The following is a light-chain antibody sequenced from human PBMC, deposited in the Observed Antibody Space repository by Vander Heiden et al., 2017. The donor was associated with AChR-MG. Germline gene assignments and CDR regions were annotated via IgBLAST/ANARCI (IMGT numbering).Light chain of an antibody. Sequence: EIVFTQSPATLSLSPGERATLSCRASQSVSSYLAWYQQKPGQAPRLLIYDASNRATGIPARFSGSGSGTDFTLTISSREPEDFAVYYCQQQCKWHAWTFGQGTKVEIK. J-gene: IGKJ1*01. CDR3: QQQCKWHAWT. CDR2: DAS. V-gene: IGKV3-11*01. CDR1: QSVSSY.